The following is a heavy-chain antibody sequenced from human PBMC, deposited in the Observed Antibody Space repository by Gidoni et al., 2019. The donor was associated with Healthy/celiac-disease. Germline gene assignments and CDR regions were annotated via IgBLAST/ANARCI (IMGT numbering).Heavy chain of an antibody. CDR3: ARERDGFFDI. J-gene: IGHJ3*02. CDR2: ISLSSSYI. CDR1: GFTFSSYT. Sequence: EVQLVESGGGLVKPGGSLRLSCAASGFTFSSYTSNWVRQAPGKGLECVSSISLSSSYIFYADSVKCRFTLSRDNAKNSLYLQMNSLRAEDTAVYYCARERDGFFDIWGQGTMVTVSS. V-gene: IGHV3-21*01.